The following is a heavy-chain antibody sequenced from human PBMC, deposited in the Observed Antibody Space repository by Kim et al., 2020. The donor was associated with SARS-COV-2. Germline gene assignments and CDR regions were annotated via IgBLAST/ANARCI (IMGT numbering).Heavy chain of an antibody. CDR2: ISSSSSYI. J-gene: IGHJ4*02. D-gene: IGHD3-16*02. Sequence: GGSLRLSCVASGFTFSSYSMNWVRQAPGKGLEWVSSISSSSSYIYYADSVKGRFTISRDNAKNSLYLQMNSLRAEDTAVYYCARAPITFGGVIVPFYFDYWGQGTLVTVSS. V-gene: IGHV3-21*04. CDR1: GFTFSSYS. CDR3: ARAPITFGGVIVPFYFDY.